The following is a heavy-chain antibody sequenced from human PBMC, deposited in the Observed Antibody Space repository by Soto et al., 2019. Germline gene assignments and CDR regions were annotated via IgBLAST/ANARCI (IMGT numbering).Heavy chain of an antibody. J-gene: IGHJ6*02. CDR2: ISGSGGST. CDR1: GFTFSSYA. V-gene: IGHV3-23*01. D-gene: IGHD6-13*01. Sequence: GGSLRLSCAASGFTFSSYAMSWVRQAPGKGLEWVSAISGSGGSTYYADSVKGRFTISRDNSKNTLYLQMNSLRAEDTAVYYCAKMEGGSSWYYYYYGMDVWGQGTTVTVSS. CDR3: AKMEGGSSWYYYYYGMDV.